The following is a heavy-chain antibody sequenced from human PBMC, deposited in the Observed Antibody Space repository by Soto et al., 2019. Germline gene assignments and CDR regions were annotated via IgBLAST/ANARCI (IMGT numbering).Heavy chain of an antibody. CDR2: IYISGST. CDR1: GGSISSHY. D-gene: IGHD3-22*01. CDR3: AGYDSSGYYLGY. J-gene: IGHJ4*02. Sequence: SETLSLTCSVSGGSISSHYWSWIRQPAGKGLEWIGLIYISGSTNYNPSLKSRVTMSVDTSKSQFSLKLSSVTAADTAVYYCAGYDSSGYYLGYWGQGTLVTVSS. V-gene: IGHV4-4*07.